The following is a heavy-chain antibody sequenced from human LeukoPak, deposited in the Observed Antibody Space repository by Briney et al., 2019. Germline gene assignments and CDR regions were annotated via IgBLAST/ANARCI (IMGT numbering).Heavy chain of an antibody. CDR2: IYSGGST. D-gene: IGHD3-22*01. V-gene: IGHV3-53*01. CDR3: ARVSYYDSSGYYFLSYVDY. Sequence: PGGSLGLSCAASGFTVSSNYMSWVRQAPGKGLKWVSVIYSGGSTYYADSVRGRFTISRDNSKNTLYLQMNSLGAEDTAVYYCARVSYYDSSGYYFLSYVDYWGQGTLVTVSS. J-gene: IGHJ4*02. CDR1: GFTVSSNY.